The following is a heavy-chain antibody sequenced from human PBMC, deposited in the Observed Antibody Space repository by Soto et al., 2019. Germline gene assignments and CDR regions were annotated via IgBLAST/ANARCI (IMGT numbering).Heavy chain of an antibody. CDR1: GYSFTGNS. J-gene: IGHJ6*03. V-gene: IGHV1-2*04. CDR3: ARNLGPLGSYDFGQYYYYYMDV. CDR2: IHPSNGGT. D-gene: IGHD3-3*01. Sequence: ASVKVSCKASGYSFTGNSIHWVRQAPGQGLEWMGWIHPSNGGTNYAQKFQGWVTMTRDTSTSTAYMELSRLTSDDTAVYYCARNLGPLGSYDFGQYYYYYMDVWGKGTTVTVSS.